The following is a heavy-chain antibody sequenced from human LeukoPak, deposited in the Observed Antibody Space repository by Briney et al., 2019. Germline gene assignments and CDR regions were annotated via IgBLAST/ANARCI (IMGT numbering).Heavy chain of an antibody. CDR2: IYIGGST. CDR3: ARDKSANYYYYAMDV. CDR1: GFTVSSNY. V-gene: IGHV3-66*01. J-gene: IGHJ6*02. D-gene: IGHD6-13*01. Sequence: PGGSLRLSCAASGFTVSSNYMSWVRQAPGKGLEWVSVIYIGGSTYYADSVKGGFTISRDISKNTLYLQMNSLRAEDTAVYYCARDKSANYYYYAMDVWGQGTTVTVSS.